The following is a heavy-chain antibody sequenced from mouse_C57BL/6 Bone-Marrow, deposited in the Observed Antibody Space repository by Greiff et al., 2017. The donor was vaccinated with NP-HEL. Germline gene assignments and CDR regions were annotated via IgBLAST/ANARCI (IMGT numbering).Heavy chain of an antibody. CDR3: ASRLLPLYYVAIDY. V-gene: IGHV1-7*01. J-gene: IGHJ4*01. CDR2: INPRSGYT. D-gene: IGHD2-3*01. Sequence: QVQLQQSGAELAKPGASVKLSCKASGYTFTSYWMHWVKQRPGQGLEWIGYINPRSGYTKYNQKFKDKATLTADTSSSTAYMQLSSLTYEDSAVYYCASRLLPLYYVAIDYWGQGTSVTVSS. CDR1: GYTFTSYW.